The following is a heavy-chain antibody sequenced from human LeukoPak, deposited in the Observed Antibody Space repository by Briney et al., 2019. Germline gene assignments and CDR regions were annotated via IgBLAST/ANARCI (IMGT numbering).Heavy chain of an antibody. CDR1: GFTFSSYS. V-gene: IGHV3-21*01. CDR2: ISSSSSYI. D-gene: IGHD1-26*01. CDR3: ARGREYYYYGMDV. J-gene: IGHJ6*02. Sequence: GGSLRLSCAASGFTFSSYSMSWVRQAPGKGLEWVSSISSSSSYIYYADSVKGRFTISRDNAKNSLYLQMNSLRAEDTAVYYCARGREYYYYGMDVWGQGTLVTVSS.